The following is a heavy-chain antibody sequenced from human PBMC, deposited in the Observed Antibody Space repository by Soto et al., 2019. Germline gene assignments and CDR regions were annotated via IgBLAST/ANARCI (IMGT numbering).Heavy chain of an antibody. V-gene: IGHV1-69*13. CDR3: ARGLNDVVVPAAIRDYYYYGMDV. D-gene: IGHD2-2*02. CDR2: IIPIFGTA. CDR1: GGTFSSYA. Sequence: SVQVSCKASGGTFSSYAISWVRQAPGQGLEWMGGIIPIFGTANYAQKFQGRVTITADESTSTAYMELSSLRSEDTAVYYCARGLNDVVVPAAIRDYYYYGMDVWGQGSTVTVYS. J-gene: IGHJ6*02.